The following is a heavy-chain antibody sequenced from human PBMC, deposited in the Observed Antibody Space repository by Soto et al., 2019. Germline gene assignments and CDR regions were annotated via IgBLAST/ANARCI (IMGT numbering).Heavy chain of an antibody. CDR3: ARDRGAYGMNV. J-gene: IGHJ6*02. Sequence: QVQLVQSGAEVKKPGASVKVSCKASGYTFTSYGISWVRQAPGQGLEWMGWISAYNGNTNYAQKLQGRVTMTTDTSKSTAYMEQRGLRSDDTAVYYCARDRGAYGMNVWGQVTPVTVSS. V-gene: IGHV1-18*01. CDR1: GYTFTSYG. CDR2: ISAYNGNT.